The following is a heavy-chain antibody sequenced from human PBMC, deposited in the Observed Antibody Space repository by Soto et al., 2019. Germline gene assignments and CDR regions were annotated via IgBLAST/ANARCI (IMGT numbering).Heavy chain of an antibody. J-gene: IGHJ4*02. Sequence: SETLSLTCAVNGRSLSDFYWSWIRQSPGKGLEWIGEIDHSGNTNYSPSLKSRVTISVDTSKNQFSLKMSSVTAADTVVYYCVGGRGRLVGFDYWGQGTLVTVSS. CDR1: GRSLSDFY. CDR2: IDHSGNT. V-gene: IGHV4-34*01. D-gene: IGHD1-26*01. CDR3: VGGRGRLVGFDY.